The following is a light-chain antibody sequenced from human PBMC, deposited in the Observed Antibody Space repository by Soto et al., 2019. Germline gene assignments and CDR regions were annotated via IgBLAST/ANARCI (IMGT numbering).Light chain of an antibody. CDR2: GAS. V-gene: IGKV3-15*01. J-gene: IGKJ4*01. CDR3: QQYNNWPLT. Sequence: EIVMTQSPATLSVSPGERATLSCRASQSVHSILAWYQQKPGQAPRLLIYGASTRATGVPVRFSGSGSGTEFTLTISSLQSEDFAVYYCQQYNNWPLTFGGGTKVEIK. CDR1: QSVHSI.